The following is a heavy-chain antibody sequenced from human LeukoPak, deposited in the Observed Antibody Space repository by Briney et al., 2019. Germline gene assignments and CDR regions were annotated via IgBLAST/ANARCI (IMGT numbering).Heavy chain of an antibody. J-gene: IGHJ4*02. CDR1: GYTFTSYG. CDR3: ARQRITMVRGVISPPDY. V-gene: IGHV1-18*01. CDR2: IITYNGNT. Sequence: VASVKVSCKASGYTFTSYGISWVRQAPGQGLEWMGYIITYNGNTNYAQKLQGRVTMTTDTSTSTAYRELRSLRSDDTAVYYCARQRITMVRGVISPPDYWGQGTLVTVSX. D-gene: IGHD3-10*01.